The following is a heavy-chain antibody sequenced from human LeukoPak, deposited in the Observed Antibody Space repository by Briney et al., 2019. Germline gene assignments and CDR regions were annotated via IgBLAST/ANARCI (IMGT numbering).Heavy chain of an antibody. J-gene: IGHJ5*02. CDR2: IWYDGSNK. Sequence: GGSLTLSCAASGFTFSSYGMHWVRQAPGKGLEWVAVIWYDGSNKFYADSVKGRFTISRDNSKNTLYLQMNSLRAEDTAVYYCARERQQLVFWFDPWGQGTLVTVSS. CDR1: GFTFSSYG. V-gene: IGHV3-33*01. D-gene: IGHD6-13*01. CDR3: ARERQQLVFWFDP.